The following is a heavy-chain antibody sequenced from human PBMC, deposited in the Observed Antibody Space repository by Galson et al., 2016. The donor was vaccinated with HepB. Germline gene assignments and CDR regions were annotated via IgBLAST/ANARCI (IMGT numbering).Heavy chain of an antibody. V-gene: IGHV4-39*01. D-gene: IGHD6-6*01. CDR3: ARHYSSSSEAYFDF. Sequence: SETLSLTCIVSGGSVRSSSYFWAWLRQPPGEGLEWLGSIHYSGSAYYNTSPQSRAIISVETSSHQFSLTLATGTAADTALYYCARHYSSSSEAYFDFWGQGSLVTVSS. CDR1: GGSVRSSSYF. CDR2: IHYSGSA. J-gene: IGHJ4*02.